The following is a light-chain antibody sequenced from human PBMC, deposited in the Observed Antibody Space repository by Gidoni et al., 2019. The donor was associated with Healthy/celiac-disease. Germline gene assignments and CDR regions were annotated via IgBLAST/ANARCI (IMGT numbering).Light chain of an antibody. CDR2: GAS. CDR1: QSVSSSY. V-gene: IGKV3-20*01. Sequence: DIVCTQPPGTLSLSPGERANLSCRARQSVSSSYLAWYQQKPGQAPRLLIYGASSRATGIPDRFSGSGSGTDFTLTISSLEPEDFAVYYCQQYGSSPLTFGQGTKVEIK. J-gene: IGKJ1*01. CDR3: QQYGSSPLT.